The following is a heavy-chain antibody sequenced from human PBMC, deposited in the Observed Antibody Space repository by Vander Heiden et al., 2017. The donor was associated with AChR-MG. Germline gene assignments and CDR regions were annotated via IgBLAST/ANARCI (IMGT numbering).Heavy chain of an antibody. Sequence: EVQLVESGGGLVQPGGSLRLSCAASGFTSSHYWMTWVRQAPGKGLEWVANIKQDGSEKYYLDSVKGRFTISRDNAKNSLFLQMNSLRAEDTAVYYCARDYRWGPGTLVTVSS. CDR1: GFTSSHYW. CDR3: ARDYR. J-gene: IGHJ4*02. V-gene: IGHV3-7*01. CDR2: IKQDGSEK.